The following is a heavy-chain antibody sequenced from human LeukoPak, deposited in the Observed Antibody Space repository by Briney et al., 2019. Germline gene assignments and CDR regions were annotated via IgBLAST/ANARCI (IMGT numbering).Heavy chain of an antibody. V-gene: IGHV3-66*01. CDR3: AGEPQGDSSGYDAFDV. CDR2: IYSGGST. D-gene: IGHD3-22*01. J-gene: IGHJ3*01. Sequence: PGGSLRLSCAASGFTVSSNYMSWVRQAPGKGLEWVSVIYSGGSTYYADSVKGRFTLSRDSSKNTLFLQMNSLRAEDTAVYYCAGEPQGDSSGYDAFDVWGQGTLVTVSS. CDR1: GFTVSSNY.